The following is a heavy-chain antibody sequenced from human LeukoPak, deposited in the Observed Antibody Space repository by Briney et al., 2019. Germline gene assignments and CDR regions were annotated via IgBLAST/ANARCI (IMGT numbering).Heavy chain of an antibody. J-gene: IGHJ4*02. CDR2: ISSSGSTI. CDR1: GFPFSSYG. D-gene: IGHD5-12*01. CDR3: ARESTDLYSGYVHFDY. V-gene: IGHV3-48*04. Sequence: GGSLRLSCAASGFPFSSYGMHWVRQAPGKGLEWVSYISSSGSTIYYADSVKGRFTISRDNAKNSLYLQMNSLRAEDTAVYYCARESTDLYSGYVHFDYWGQGTLVTVSS.